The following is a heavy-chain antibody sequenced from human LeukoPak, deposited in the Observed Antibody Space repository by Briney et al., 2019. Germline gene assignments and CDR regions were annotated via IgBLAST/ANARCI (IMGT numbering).Heavy chain of an antibody. Sequence: GGALRLSCAVSGFTFSSSWVHWVRQARGKGLVWVSHIKTDGSTTAYADSVKGRFTISRDNAKNTLYLQMNSLRAEDTGVYYCARESCSGGSCTYDPFDIWGHGTMVTVST. J-gene: IGHJ3*02. CDR1: GFTFSSSW. CDR3: ARESCSGGSCTYDPFDI. V-gene: IGHV3-74*01. D-gene: IGHD2-15*01. CDR2: IKTDGSTT.